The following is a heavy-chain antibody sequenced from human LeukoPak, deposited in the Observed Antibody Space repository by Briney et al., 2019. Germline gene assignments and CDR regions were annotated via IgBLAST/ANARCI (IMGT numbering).Heavy chain of an antibody. V-gene: IGHV3-48*01. J-gene: IGHJ5*01. Sequence: GGSLRLSCAASGFTFGLYAINWVRQAPGKGLEWISYIGPSGSNIYYVDSVKGRFTISRDNVKDSLYLQMTSLRAEDTAVYYCARDIAHCSGDICYNIRFDFWGQGTLVTVSS. CDR2: IGPSGSNI. D-gene: IGHD2-15*01. CDR3: ARDIAHCSGDICYNIRFDF. CDR1: GFTFGLYA.